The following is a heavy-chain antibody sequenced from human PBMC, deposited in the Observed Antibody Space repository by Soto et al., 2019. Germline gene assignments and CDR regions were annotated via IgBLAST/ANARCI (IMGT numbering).Heavy chain of an antibody. Sequence: EVQLLESGGGLVQPGGSLRLSCSASGFKFSTYAMSWVRQAPGKGLEWVSTIRGSGGGTSYADSVKGRFTISRDNVKNTLWLRMSSLGVEDTALYYCAKDYVVMFGGPIGSWGQGTLVSVSS. D-gene: IGHD3-16*01. CDR3: AKDYVVMFGGPIGS. CDR2: IRGSGGGT. J-gene: IGHJ5*02. V-gene: IGHV3-23*01. CDR1: GFKFSTYA.